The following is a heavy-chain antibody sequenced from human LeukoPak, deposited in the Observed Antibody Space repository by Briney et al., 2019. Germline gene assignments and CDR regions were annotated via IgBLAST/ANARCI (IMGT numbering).Heavy chain of an antibody. J-gene: IGHJ5*02. V-gene: IGHV3-48*01. CDR3: ARDLGKGWFDP. CDR1: GFTLSSYA. CDR2: ISSSSSTI. Sequence: GGSLRLSCAASGFTLSSYAMSWVRQAPGKGLEWVSYISSSSSTIYYADSVKGRFTISRDNAKNSLYLQMNSLRAEDTAVYYCARDLGKGWFDPWGQGTLVTVSS.